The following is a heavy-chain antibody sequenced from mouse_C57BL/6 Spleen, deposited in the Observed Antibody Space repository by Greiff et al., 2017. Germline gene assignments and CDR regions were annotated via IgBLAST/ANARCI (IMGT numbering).Heavy chain of an antibody. CDR2: ISSGGDYI. CDR1: GFTFSSYA. Sequence: EVQRVESGEGLVKPGGSLKLSCAASGFTFSSYAMSWVRQTPGKRLEWVAYISSGGDYIHYADTVKGRFNISRDNARSTLYLQMSSLKSEDTAMYYCTRVSLLRSYYYAMDYWGQGTSVTVSS. J-gene: IGHJ4*01. V-gene: IGHV5-9-1*02. D-gene: IGHD1-1*01. CDR3: TRVSLLRSYYYAMDY.